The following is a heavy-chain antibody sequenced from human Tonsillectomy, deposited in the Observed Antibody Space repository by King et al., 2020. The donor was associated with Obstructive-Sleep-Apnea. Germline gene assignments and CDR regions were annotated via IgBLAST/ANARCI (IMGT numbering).Heavy chain of an antibody. J-gene: IGHJ3*01. CDR1: GFIFSAYD. CDR2: ISYDGNDK. V-gene: IGHV3-30-3*01. Sequence: HVQLVESGGGVAQPGRSLRLSCAASGFIFSAYDMNWVRQAPGKGPEWVAIISYDGNDKYYSDSVKGRFTISRDNSTSTVHLQLNSLTAEDTGVYYCARPAVSGGWSTGSFDFGGRGTMVTVSS. D-gene: IGHD6-19*01. CDR3: ARPAVSGGWSTGSFDF.